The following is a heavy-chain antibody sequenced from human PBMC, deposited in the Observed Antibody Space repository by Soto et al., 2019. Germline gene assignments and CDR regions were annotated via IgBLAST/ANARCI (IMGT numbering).Heavy chain of an antibody. V-gene: IGHV1-18*04. CDR1: GYTFTSYG. Sequence: QVQLVQSGAEVKKPGASVKVSCKASGYTFTSYGISWVRQAPGQGLEWMGWISAYNGNTNYAQKLQGRVTMTTDTSTSTAYRELRSLRSDDTAVYYCARDGSYSSSVGCDPCYYYYYGMDVWGQGTTVTVSS. D-gene: IGHD6-6*01. J-gene: IGHJ6*02. CDR3: ARDGSYSSSVGCDPCYYYYYGMDV. CDR2: ISAYNGNT.